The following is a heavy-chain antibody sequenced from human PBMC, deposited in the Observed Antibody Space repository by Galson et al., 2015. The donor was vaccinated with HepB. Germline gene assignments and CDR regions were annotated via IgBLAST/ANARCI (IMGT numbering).Heavy chain of an antibody. V-gene: IGHV3-30*04. CDR1: GFTFSSYA. CDR3: ARGVTPRYYYGMDV. J-gene: IGHJ6*02. CDR2: ISYDGSNK. D-gene: IGHD4-23*01. Sequence: SLRLSCAASGFTFSSYAMHWVRQAPGKGLEWVAVISYDGSNKYYADSVKGRFTISRDNSKNTLYLQMNSLRAEDTAVYYCARGVTPRYYYGMDVWGQGTTVTVSS.